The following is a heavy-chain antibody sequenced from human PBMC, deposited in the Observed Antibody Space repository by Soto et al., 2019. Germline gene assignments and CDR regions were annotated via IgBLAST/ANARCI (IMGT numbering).Heavy chain of an antibody. CDR2: ISYDGSNK. CDR1: GFTFSSYG. J-gene: IGHJ6*02. CDR3: AKDDLTDYVDIVATIGFDYGMDV. Sequence: PGGSLRLSCAASGFTFSSYGMHWVRQAPGKGLEWVAVISYDGSNKYYADSVKGRFTISRDNSKNTLYLQMNSLRAEDTAVYYCAKDDLTDYVDIVATIGFDYGMDVWGQGTTVTVSS. D-gene: IGHD5-12*01. V-gene: IGHV3-30*18.